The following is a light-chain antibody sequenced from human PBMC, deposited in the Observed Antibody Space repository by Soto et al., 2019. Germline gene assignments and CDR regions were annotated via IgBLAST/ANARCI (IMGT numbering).Light chain of an antibody. CDR1: QSVSSSY. V-gene: IGKV3-20*01. CDR3: QQYGSSLPIT. J-gene: IGKJ5*01. CDR2: GAS. Sequence: EIVMTQSPATLSVSPVERATLSCRASQSVSSSYLAWYQQKPGQAPRLLIYGASSRATGIPDRFSGSGSGTDFTLTISRLEPEDFAVYYCQQYGSSLPITFGQGTRL.